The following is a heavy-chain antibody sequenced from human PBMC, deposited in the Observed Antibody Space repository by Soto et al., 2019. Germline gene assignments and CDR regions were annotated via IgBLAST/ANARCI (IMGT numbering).Heavy chain of an antibody. J-gene: IGHJ6*02. CDR3: AREAIGYFSGGSCYSGPLYYYYGMDV. CDR1: GGSISSYY. D-gene: IGHD2-15*01. CDR2: IYTSGST. Sequence: SETLSLTCTVSGGSISSYYWSWIRQPAGKGLEWIGRIYTSGSTNYNPSLKSRVTMSVDTSKNQFSLKLSSVTAADTAVYYCAREAIGYFSGGSCYSGPLYYYYGMDVWGQGTTVTVSS. V-gene: IGHV4-4*07.